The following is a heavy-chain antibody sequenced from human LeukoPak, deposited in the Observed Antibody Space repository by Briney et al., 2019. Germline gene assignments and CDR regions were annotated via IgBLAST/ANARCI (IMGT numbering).Heavy chain of an antibody. Sequence: SETLSLTCTVSGDSISSSSYYWGWIRQPPGKGLEWIGSIYYSGSTYYNPSLKSRVTISVDTSKNQFSLKLSSVTAADTAVYYCARGKTYSSGWSSYYYYMDVWGKGTTVTISS. J-gene: IGHJ6*03. CDR3: ARGKTYSSGWSSYYYYMDV. CDR1: GDSISSSSYY. V-gene: IGHV4-39*07. D-gene: IGHD6-19*01. CDR2: IYYSGST.